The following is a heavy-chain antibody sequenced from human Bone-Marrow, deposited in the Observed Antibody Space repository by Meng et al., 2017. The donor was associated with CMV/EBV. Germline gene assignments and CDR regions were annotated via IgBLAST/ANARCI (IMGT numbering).Heavy chain of an antibody. J-gene: IGHJ4*03. D-gene: IGHD2/OR15-2a*01. CDR3: TTGRNI. Sequence: GESLKISCAASGFTFSNAWMSWVRQAPGKGLEWVGRIKSKIDGGTTDYAAPVKGRFTISRDDSKNTLYLQMNSLKIEDTAVYYCTTGRNIWGHGTLVTVSS. V-gene: IGHV3-15*01. CDR1: GFTFSNAW. CDR2: IKSKIDGGTT.